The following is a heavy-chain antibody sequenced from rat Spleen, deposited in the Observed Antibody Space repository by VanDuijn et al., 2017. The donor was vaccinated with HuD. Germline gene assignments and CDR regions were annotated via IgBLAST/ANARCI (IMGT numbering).Heavy chain of an antibody. CDR2: IFTGGGRT. J-gene: IGHJ2*01. CDR3: VQWNSRYFTY. CDR1: GFTFSNYY. Sequence: EVQLVESGGGLVQPGRSLKLSCAASGFTFSNYYMAWVRQAPTKGLEWVASIFTGGGRTYYRDSVKGRFTISRDNAKNTLYLEMDSLRSDDTAAYYCVQWNSRYFTYWGQGVMVTVSS. V-gene: IGHV5-25*01. D-gene: IGHD4-4*01.